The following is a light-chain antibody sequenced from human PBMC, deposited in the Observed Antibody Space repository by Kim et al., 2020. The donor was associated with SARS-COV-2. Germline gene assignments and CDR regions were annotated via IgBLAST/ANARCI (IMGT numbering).Light chain of an antibody. CDR1: QSISSW. CDR2: DAS. J-gene: IGKJ1*01. CDR3: HQYNSYLRT. Sequence: DIQMTQSPSTLSASVGDRVTITCRASQSISSWLAWYQQKPGKAPKLLIYDASSLESGVPSRFSGSGSGTEFTLTISSLQPDDFATYYCHQYNSYLRTFGQGTKVDIK. V-gene: IGKV1-5*01.